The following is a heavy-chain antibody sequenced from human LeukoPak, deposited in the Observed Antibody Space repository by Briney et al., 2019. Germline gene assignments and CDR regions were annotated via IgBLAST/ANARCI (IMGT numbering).Heavy chain of an antibody. D-gene: IGHD2-2*01. CDR2: IIPILGIA. J-gene: IGHJ3*02. CDR1: GGTFSSYT. CDR3: ARGYCSSTSCYRDAFDI. V-gene: IGHV1-69*02. Sequence: ASVKVSCKASGGTFSSYTISWVRQAPGQGLEWMGRIIPILGIANYAQKFQGRVTITADKSTSTAYMELSSLRSKDTAVYYCARGYCSSTSCYRDAFDIWGQGTMVTVSS.